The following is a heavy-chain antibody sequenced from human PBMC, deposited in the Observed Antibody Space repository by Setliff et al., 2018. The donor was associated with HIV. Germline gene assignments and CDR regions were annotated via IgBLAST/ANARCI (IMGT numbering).Heavy chain of an antibody. D-gene: IGHD1-26*01. Sequence: ASVKVSCKASGYTFTNYFMHWVRRAPGEGLEWVGRVDPEDGETRYAMKFQGSVTIGADTSTDTTYLSLTSLRSQDTAVYYCATVRIVGATEFDYWGQGTVVTVS. CDR2: VDPEDGET. V-gene: IGHV1-69-2*01. CDR3: ATVRIVGATEFDY. J-gene: IGHJ4*02. CDR1: GYTFTNYF.